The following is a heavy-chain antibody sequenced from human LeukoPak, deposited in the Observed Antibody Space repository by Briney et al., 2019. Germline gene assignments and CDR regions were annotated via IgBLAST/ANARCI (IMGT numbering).Heavy chain of an antibody. J-gene: IGHJ4*02. CDR3: ARGFDYGGRTVDY. Sequence: PSETLSLTCAVCGGSFSGYYWSWIRQPPGKGLEWIGEINHSGSTNYNPSLKSRVTISVDTSKNQFSLKLSSVTAADTAVYYCARGFDYGGRTVDYWGQGTLVTVSS. CDR2: INHSGST. V-gene: IGHV4-34*01. D-gene: IGHD4-23*01. CDR1: GGSFSGYY.